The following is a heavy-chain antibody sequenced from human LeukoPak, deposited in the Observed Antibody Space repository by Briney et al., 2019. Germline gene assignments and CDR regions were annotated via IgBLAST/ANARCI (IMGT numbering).Heavy chain of an antibody. D-gene: IGHD6-13*01. CDR3: ARVVAAAGTWGDYFDY. CDR1: GGSISSSNW. Sequence: PSETLSLTCAVSGGSISSSNWWSWVRQPPGKGLERIGEIYHSGSTNYNPSLKSRVTISVDKSKNQFSLKLSSVTAADTDVYYCARVVAAAGTWGDYFDYWGQGTLVTVSS. CDR2: IYHSGST. J-gene: IGHJ4*02. V-gene: IGHV4-4*02.